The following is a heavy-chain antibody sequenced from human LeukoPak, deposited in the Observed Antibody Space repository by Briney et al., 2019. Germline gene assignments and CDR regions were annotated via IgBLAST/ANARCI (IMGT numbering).Heavy chain of an antibody. CDR1: GGSLSGHY. D-gene: IGHD2-2*01. J-gene: IGHJ4*02. V-gene: IGHV4-59*11. CDR3: ARFSWGCSTASCYLTN. Sequence: SETLSLTCTVGGGSLSGHYWGWIRQPPGKGLELVGHIYYTGTTFYNPSLNSRVTITLDTSRNQFSLRLTSVIAADTAVYYCARFSWGCSTASCYLTNWGQEALVTVSS. CDR2: IYYTGTT.